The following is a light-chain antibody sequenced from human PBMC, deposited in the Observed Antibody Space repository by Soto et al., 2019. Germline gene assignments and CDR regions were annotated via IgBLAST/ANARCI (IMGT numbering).Light chain of an antibody. CDR1: HSATSN. J-gene: IGKJ1*01. Sequence: EIVMTQSPATVSVSPGERVTLSFRASHSATSNLAWYQQKPGQAPRLIAYGATTRGTGIPATFSGSGSGTEFTLPISSLQSEDFAVYYCQQYNDCAPETFGQGTKVDI. CDR3: QQYNDCAPET. V-gene: IGKV3-15*01. CDR2: GAT.